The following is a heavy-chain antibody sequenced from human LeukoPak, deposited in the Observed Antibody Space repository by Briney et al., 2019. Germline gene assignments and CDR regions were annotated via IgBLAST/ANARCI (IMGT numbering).Heavy chain of an antibody. CDR3: ARDYSSYAFDI. V-gene: IGHV1-18*01. CDR2: ISAYNGNT. J-gene: IGHJ3*02. CDR1: GYTFSNYG. Sequence: ASVKVSCKTSGYTFSNYGISWVRQAPGQGLEWMGLISAYNGNTNYAQKVQGRVTMTTDTSTNTAYMELRSLRSDDTAVYYCARDYSSYAFDIWGQGTMVTVSS. D-gene: IGHD6-6*01.